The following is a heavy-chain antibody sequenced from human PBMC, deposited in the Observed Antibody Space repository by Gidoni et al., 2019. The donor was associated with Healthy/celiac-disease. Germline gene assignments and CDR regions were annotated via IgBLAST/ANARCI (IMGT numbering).Heavy chain of an antibody. V-gene: IGHV6-1*01. Sequence: QLQQSGPGLVKPSQTLSLTSSISGASVSRDRAAWHWIRHSPWRGPQWPGRTYPRSKCYNDYAVSVKSRITINPDTSKNQFSLQLNSVTPEDTAVYYCARVAEALGGYYYYGMDVWGQGTTVTVSS. CDR2: TYPRSKCYN. CDR3: ARVAEALGGYYYYGMDV. CDR1: GASVSRDRAA. D-gene: IGHD6-13*01. J-gene: IGHJ6*02.